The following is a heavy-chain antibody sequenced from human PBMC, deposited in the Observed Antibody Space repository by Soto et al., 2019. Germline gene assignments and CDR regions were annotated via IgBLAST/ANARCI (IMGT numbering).Heavy chain of an antibody. CDR2: SSPRGDTI. Sequence: GALRLSCVASGFSLASYPMNWARQTPGKGLEWISYSSPRGDTIYYADSVEGRFTISRDNARNSLSLHMSSLRDEDSALYYCAKGPHTNVGWPYYFESWGQGVQVTVSS. J-gene: IGHJ4*02. CDR1: GFSLASYP. CDR3: AKGPHTNVGWPYYFES. V-gene: IGHV3-48*02. D-gene: IGHD6-19*01.